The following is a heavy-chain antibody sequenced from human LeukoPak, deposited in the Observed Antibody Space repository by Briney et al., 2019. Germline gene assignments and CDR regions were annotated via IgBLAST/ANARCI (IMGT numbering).Heavy chain of an antibody. J-gene: IGHJ4*02. V-gene: IGHV4-38-2*02. CDR1: GYSISSGYY. D-gene: IGHD4-17*01. Sequence: SETLSLTCTVSGYSISSGYYWGWIRQPPGKGLEWIGSIYHTGSTYYNPSLKSRVTISVDTSKNQFSLTLSSVTAADTAVYYCARLKATVSIHAYFDYWGQGTLVTVSS. CDR2: IYHTGST. CDR3: ARLKATVSIHAYFDY.